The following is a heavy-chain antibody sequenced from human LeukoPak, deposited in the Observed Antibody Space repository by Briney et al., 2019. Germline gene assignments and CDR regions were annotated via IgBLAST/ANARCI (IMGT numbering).Heavy chain of an antibody. D-gene: IGHD6-13*01. CDR2: ISAYNGNT. J-gene: IGHJ4*02. CDR3: ASDRKGGSSSWFDY. V-gene: IGHV1-18*01. CDR1: GYTFTSYG. Sequence: SVKVSCEASGYTFTSYGISWVRQAPGQGLEWMGWISAYNGNTNYAQKLQGRVTMTTDTSTSTAYMELRSLRSDDTAVYYCASDRKGGSSSWFDYWGQGTLVTVSS.